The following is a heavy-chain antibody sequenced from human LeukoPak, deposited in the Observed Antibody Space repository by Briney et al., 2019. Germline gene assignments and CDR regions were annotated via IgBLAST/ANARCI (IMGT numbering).Heavy chain of an antibody. J-gene: IGHJ4*02. CDR3: ARGLYSSSWYSI. V-gene: IGHV1-69*01. D-gene: IGHD6-13*01. Sequence: SVKVSCKASGGTFSSYAISWVRQAPGQGPEWMGGIIPIFGTANYAQKFQGRVTITADESTSTAYMELSSLRSEDTAVYYCARGLYSSSWYSIWGQGTLVTVSS. CDR2: IIPIFGTA. CDR1: GGTFSSYA.